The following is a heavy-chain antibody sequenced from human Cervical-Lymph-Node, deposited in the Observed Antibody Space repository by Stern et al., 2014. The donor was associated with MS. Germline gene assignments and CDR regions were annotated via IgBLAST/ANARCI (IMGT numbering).Heavy chain of an antibody. CDR2: IHAGSIT. J-gene: IGHJ5*02. V-gene: IGHV3-66*01. CDR3: TREMAARRFDP. CDR1: GLSVSANY. D-gene: IGHD6-6*01. Sequence: EVQLVESGGGLAQPGGSLRLSCTASGLSVSANYMTWVRQAPGQGLEWVSLIHAGSITHYADSVKGRFTISRDNSENILYLQMNSLRVEDTAVYYCTREMAARRFDPWGQGTLVIVSS.